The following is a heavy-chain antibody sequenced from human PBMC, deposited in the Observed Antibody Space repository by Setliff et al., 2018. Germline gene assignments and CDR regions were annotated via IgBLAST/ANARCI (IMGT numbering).Heavy chain of an antibody. V-gene: IGHV4-4*08. Sequence: SETLSLTCTVSDVSISGYYWSWIRQPPGKGLEWIGYIHSSGRSNYNPSLKSRLIISVDAPDNQFSVKLSSVTAADTAVYYCARHKSNGSGSYPSLYMDVWGKGIMVTVSS. J-gene: IGHJ6*03. CDR2: IHSSGRS. CDR3: ARHKSNGSGSYPSLYMDV. CDR1: DVSISGYY. D-gene: IGHD3-10*01.